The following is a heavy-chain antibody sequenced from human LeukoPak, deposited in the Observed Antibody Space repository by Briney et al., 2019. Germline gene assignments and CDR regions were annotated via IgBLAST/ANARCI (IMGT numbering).Heavy chain of an antibody. CDR1: GGSISSASYY. Sequence: SETPSLTCTVSGGSISSASYYWSWIRQPAGKGLEWIGRIYTSGSTNYSPSLRSRVTISVDTSKNEFSLKLSSVTAADTAVYYCARSSAADPFGSYCWGQGTLVTVSS. CDR3: ARSSAADPFGSYC. D-gene: IGHD6-13*01. J-gene: IGHJ4*02. V-gene: IGHV4-61*02. CDR2: IYTSGST.